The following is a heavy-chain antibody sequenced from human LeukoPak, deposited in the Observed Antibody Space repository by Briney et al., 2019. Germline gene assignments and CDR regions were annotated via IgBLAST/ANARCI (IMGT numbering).Heavy chain of an antibody. Sequence: GGSLRLSYAASGFTFSNYAMSWVRQTPGKGLECVSVVTGSGGDTYYTGSVNGRFTNSRDSSKNTLYLQMNSLRAEDTAVYYCARGTLEHCSGASCYPLDSWGQGTLVTVSS. CDR3: ARGTLEHCSGASCYPLDS. D-gene: IGHD2-15*01. CDR1: GFTFSNYA. CDR2: VTGSGGDT. V-gene: IGHV3-23*01. J-gene: IGHJ5*01.